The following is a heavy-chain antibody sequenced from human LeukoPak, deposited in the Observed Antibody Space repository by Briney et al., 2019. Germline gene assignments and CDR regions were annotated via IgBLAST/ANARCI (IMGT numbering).Heavy chain of an antibody. Sequence: SETLSLTCTVSGYSISSGYYWGWIRQPPGKGLEWIGSIYHSGSTYYNPSLKSRVTISVDTSKNQFSLKLSSVTAADTAVYYCARKAADWLGIRGWFDPWGQGTLVTVSS. CDR2: IYHSGST. V-gene: IGHV4-38-2*02. CDR1: GYSISSGYY. J-gene: IGHJ5*02. D-gene: IGHD3/OR15-3a*01. CDR3: ARKAADWLGIRGWFDP.